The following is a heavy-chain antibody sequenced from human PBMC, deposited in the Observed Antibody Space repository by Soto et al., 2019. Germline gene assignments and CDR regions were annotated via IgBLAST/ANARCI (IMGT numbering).Heavy chain of an antibody. Sequence: FLTLRLTCTVAGVSSGSRGDYRLWIRQHPGKGLEWIGYIYYSGSTYYNPSLKSRVTISVDTSKNQFSLKLSSVTAADTAVYYCARGGRRFPGMDVWGQGTTVTVSS. J-gene: IGHJ6*02. V-gene: IGHV4-31*03. CDR3: ARGGRRFPGMDV. CDR1: GVSSGSRGDY. CDR2: IYYSGST. D-gene: IGHD2-21*01.